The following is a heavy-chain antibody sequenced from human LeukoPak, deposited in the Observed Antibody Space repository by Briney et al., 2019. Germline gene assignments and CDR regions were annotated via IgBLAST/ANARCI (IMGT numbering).Heavy chain of an antibody. D-gene: IGHD3-3*01. V-gene: IGHV4-34*01. CDR2: INHSGST. J-gene: IGHJ6*02. CDR1: GGSFSGYY. Sequence: PSETLSLTCAVYGGSFSGYYWSWIRQPPGKGLEWIGEINHSGSTNYNPSLKSRVTISVDTSKNQFSLKLSSVTAADTAVYYCARAGFGYYYYGMDVWDQGTTVTVSS. CDR3: ARAGFGYYYYGMDV.